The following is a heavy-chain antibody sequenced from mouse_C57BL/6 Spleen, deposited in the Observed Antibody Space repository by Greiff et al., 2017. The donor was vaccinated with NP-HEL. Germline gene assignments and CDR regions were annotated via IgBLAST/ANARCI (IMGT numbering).Heavy chain of an antibody. Sequence: VQLQQSGPGLVKPSQSLSLTCSVTGYSITSGYYWNWIRQFPGNKLEWMGYISYDGSNNYNPSLKNRISITRDTSKNQFFLKLNSVTTEDTATYYCARPPSDGYYVYWYFDVWGTGTTVTVSS. D-gene: IGHD2-3*01. CDR3: ARPPSDGYYVYWYFDV. J-gene: IGHJ1*03. CDR2: ISYDGSN. V-gene: IGHV3-6*01. CDR1: GYSITSGYY.